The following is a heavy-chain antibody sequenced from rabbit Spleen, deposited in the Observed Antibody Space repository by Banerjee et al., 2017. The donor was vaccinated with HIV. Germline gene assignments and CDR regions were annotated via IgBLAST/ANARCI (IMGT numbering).Heavy chain of an antibody. V-gene: IGHV1S7*01. D-gene: IGHD1-1*01. CDR2: IDPIFGTT. CDR3: ARDPAYASGGGASIPYL. CDR1: GFDFNTYY. J-gene: IGHJ6*01. Sequence: QQLKESGGGLVQPGGSLKLSCKASGFDFNTYYMSWVRQAPGKGLEWIGYIDPIFGTTYYASWVNGRFSISRENTRNTVSLQLNSLTAADTATYFCARDPAYASGGGASIPYLWGPGTLVTVS.